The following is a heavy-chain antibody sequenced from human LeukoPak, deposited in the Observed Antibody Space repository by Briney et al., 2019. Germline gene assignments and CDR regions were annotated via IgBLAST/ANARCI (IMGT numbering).Heavy chain of an antibody. Sequence: SETLSLTCTVSGGSISSYYWSWIRQPPGKGREWIGHIYYSGSTNYNPSLKSRVTISVDTSKIQFSLKLSSVTAADTAVYYCASTLGGYSYGYELGYWGQGTLVTVSS. CDR2: IYYSGST. CDR1: GGSISSYY. J-gene: IGHJ4*02. CDR3: ASTLGGYSYGYELGY. V-gene: IGHV4-59*01. D-gene: IGHD5-18*01.